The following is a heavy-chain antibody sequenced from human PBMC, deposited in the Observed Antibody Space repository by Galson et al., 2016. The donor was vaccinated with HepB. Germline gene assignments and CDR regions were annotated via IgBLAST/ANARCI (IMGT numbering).Heavy chain of an antibody. J-gene: IGHJ4*02. CDR1: GGSFSGYH. D-gene: IGHD4-17*01. CDR2: IIHSEST. CDR3: ARGSEGGLRSVGY. Sequence: SETLSLTCAVFGGSFSGYHWSWIRQPPGKGLEWIGEIIHSESTSYNPSLKSRVTMSLDTSKEQFSLKLTSVTAADTAVYYCARGSEGGLRSVGYWGQGSLSPSPQ. V-gene: IGHV4-34*01.